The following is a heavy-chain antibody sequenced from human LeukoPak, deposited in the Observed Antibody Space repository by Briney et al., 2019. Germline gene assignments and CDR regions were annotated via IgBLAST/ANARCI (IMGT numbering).Heavy chain of an antibody. CDR1: GLTFSSHS. J-gene: IGHJ4*02. CDR2: IGSSSGYI. CDR3: ARNHSSWYYFDY. V-gene: IGHV3-21*01. D-gene: IGHD6-13*01. Sequence: GGSLRLSCAASGLTFSSHSMNWVRQAPGKGLEWVSSIGSSSGYIYYADSVKGRFTISRDNAKNSLYLQMNSLRAEDTAVYYCARNHSSWYYFDYWGQRTLVTVSS.